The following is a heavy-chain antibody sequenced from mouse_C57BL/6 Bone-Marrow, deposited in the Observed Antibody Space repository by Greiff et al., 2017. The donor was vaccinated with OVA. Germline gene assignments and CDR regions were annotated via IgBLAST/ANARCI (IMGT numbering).Heavy chain of an antibody. CDR3: TPDPMDY. J-gene: IGHJ4*01. CDR2: IDPENGDT. CDR1: GFNIKDAY. V-gene: IGHV14-4*01. Sequence: LVESGAELVRPGASVKLSCTASGFNIKDAYMHWVKQRPEQGLEWIGWIDPENGDTEYASKFQGKATITADTSSNTAYLQLSSLTSEDTAVYYCTPDPMDYWGQGTSVTVSS.